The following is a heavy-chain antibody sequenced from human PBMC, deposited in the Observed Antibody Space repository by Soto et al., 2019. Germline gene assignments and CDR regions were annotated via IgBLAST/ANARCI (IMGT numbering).Heavy chain of an antibody. D-gene: IGHD5-18*01. CDR3: AREDSYGPTVDY. J-gene: IGHJ4*02. Sequence: PGGSLRLSCAASGFTFSSYWMHWVRQAPGKGLVWVSRINSDGSSTSYADSVKGRFTISRDNAKNTLYLQTNSLRAEDTAVYYCAREDSYGPTVDYWGQGTLVTVS. CDR1: GFTFSSYW. V-gene: IGHV3-74*01. CDR2: INSDGSST.